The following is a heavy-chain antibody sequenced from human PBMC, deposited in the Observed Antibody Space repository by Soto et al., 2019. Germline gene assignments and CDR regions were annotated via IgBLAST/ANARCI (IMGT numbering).Heavy chain of an antibody. CDR1: GYAFTTYG. D-gene: IGHD6-6*01. V-gene: IGHV1-18*01. Sequence: QVHLVQSGAEVKKPGASVKVSCKGSGYAFTTYGITWVRQAPGQGLEWMGWISAHNGNTNYAQKLQGRVTVTRDTSTSTAYMELRSLRTDDTAVYYCARGRDGDYWGQGALVTVSS. J-gene: IGHJ4*02. CDR2: ISAHNGNT. CDR3: ARGRDGDY.